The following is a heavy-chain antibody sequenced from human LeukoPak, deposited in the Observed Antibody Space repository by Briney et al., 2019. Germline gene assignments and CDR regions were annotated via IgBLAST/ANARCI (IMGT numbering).Heavy chain of an antibody. J-gene: IGHJ4*02. CDR2: LTGGGGTT. CDR1: GFTFSTYP. Sequence: TGGSLRLSCAASGFTFSTYPMSWVRQAPGKGLEWVSTLTGGGGTTYYADSVRGRFTISRDNFKNTLYLQMNSLSAEDTAVYYCAKNWGSGSNYLTHGGQGTLVTVSS. CDR3: AKNWGSGSNYLTH. V-gene: IGHV3-23*01. D-gene: IGHD1-26*01.